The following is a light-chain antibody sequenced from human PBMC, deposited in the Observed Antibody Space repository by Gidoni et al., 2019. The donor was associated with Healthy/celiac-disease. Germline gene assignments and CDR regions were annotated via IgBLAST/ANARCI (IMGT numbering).Light chain of an antibody. CDR3: AAWDDSLSAWV. CDR1: SSNIGSNY. Sequence: SVLTQPPPAPGTPGQRVTISCSGSSSNIGSNYVYWYQQLPGTAPKLLIYRNNQRPSGVPDRFSGSKSGTSASLAISGLRSEDEADYYCAAWDDSLSAWVFGGGTKLTVL. V-gene: IGLV1-47*01. J-gene: IGLJ3*02. CDR2: RNN.